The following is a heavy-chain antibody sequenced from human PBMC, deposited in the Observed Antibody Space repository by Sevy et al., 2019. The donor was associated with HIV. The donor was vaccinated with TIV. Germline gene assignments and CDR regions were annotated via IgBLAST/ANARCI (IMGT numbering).Heavy chain of an antibody. CDR3: AKVGGVGRTEDAFDI. CDR2: ISGSGGSI. Sequence: GGSLRLSCAASGFTFRSYAMSWVRQAPGKGLEWVSAISGSGGSISYADSVRGRFTISRDNSKNTLYLQMNSLRAEDTAVDYCAKVGGVGRTEDAFDIWGQGTMVTVSS. D-gene: IGHD1-26*01. CDR1: GFTFRSYA. J-gene: IGHJ3*02. V-gene: IGHV3-23*01.